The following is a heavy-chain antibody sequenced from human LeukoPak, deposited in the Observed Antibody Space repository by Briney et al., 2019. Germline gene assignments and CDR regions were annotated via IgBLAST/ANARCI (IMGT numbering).Heavy chain of an antibody. CDR3: ARARPDSSSWYRQPLWFDP. V-gene: IGHV1-69*06. Sequence: SVKVSCKASGGTFSSYAISWVRQAPGQGLEWMGGIIPIFGTANYAQKFQGRVTITADKSTSTAYMELSSLRSEDTAVYYCARARPDSSSWYRQPLWFDPWGQGTLVTVSS. D-gene: IGHD6-13*01. CDR2: IIPIFGTA. J-gene: IGHJ5*02. CDR1: GGTFSSYA.